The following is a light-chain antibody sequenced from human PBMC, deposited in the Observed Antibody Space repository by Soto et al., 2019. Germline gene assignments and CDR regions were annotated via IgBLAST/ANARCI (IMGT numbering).Light chain of an antibody. CDR3: QQLNTYPRT. CDR2: AAS. Sequence: IQLTQSPYSLSASVGDRVTITCRASQVISTSLAWYQQRPGKAPKLLIYAASTLQSGVPSRFSGSGSGLYCSLTISSLQPEDFATYYCQQLNTYPRTFGQGTKLEI. J-gene: IGKJ2*01. CDR1: QVISTS. V-gene: IGKV1-9*01.